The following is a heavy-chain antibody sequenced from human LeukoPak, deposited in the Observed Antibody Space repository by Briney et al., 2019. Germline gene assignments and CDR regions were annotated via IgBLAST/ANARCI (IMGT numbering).Heavy chain of an antibody. Sequence: SETLSLTCTVSGGSMSSTDWWSWVRQPPRKGLEWIGEINHSGSTNYNPSLKSRVTISVDTSKNQFSLKLSSVTAADTAVYYCARVRRRGGYSYGRNHYYFDYWAREPWSPSPQ. D-gene: IGHD5-18*01. J-gene: IGHJ4*02. V-gene: IGHV4-4*02. CDR3: ARVRRRGGYSYGRNHYYFDY. CDR1: GGSMSSTDW. CDR2: INHSGST.